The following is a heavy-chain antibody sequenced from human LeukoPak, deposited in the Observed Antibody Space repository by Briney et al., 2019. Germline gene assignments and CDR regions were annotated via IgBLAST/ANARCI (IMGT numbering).Heavy chain of an antibody. CDR3: ARGYDYGDYPFGY. CDR1: GGSISSYY. V-gene: IGHV4-59*01. D-gene: IGHD4-17*01. Sequence: PSETLSLTCTVSGGSISSYYWSWIRQPPGKGLEWIGYIHYSGSTNYNPSLKSRVTISTDTSKNQFSLKLNSVTAADTAVYYCARGYDYGDYPFGYWGQGTLVTVSS. CDR2: IHYSGST. J-gene: IGHJ4*02.